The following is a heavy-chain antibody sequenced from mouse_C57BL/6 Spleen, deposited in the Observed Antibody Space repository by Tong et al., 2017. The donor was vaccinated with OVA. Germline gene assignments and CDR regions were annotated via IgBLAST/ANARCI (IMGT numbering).Heavy chain of an antibody. J-gene: IGHJ1*01. Sequence: EVQLQESGGGLVKPGGSLKLSCAASGFTFSDYYMYWVRQTPEKRLEWVATISDGGSYTYYPDSVKGRFTISRDNAKNTLYLQMSSLKSEDTAMYYCARGYDQSYWYFDVWGAGTTVTVSS. V-gene: IGHV5-4*02. CDR2: ISDGGSYT. CDR1: GFTFSDYY. CDR3: ARGYDQSYWYFDV. D-gene: IGHD2-14*01.